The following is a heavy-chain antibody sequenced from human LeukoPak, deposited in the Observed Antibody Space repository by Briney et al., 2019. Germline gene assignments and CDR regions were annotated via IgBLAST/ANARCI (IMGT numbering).Heavy chain of an antibody. CDR2: ISTYNGNT. J-gene: IGHJ5*02. D-gene: IGHD2-2*01. CDR3: ARDPRIVVVPTAIPNNWFDP. V-gene: IGHV1-18*01. Sequence: ASVKVSCKASDYTFSTYGISWVRQAPGQGLEWMGWISTYNGNTNYAQKLHGRVTMTTDTSTSTAYMELRSLRSDDTAMYYCARDPRIVVVPTAIPNNWFDPWGQGTLVTVSS. CDR1: DYTFSTYG.